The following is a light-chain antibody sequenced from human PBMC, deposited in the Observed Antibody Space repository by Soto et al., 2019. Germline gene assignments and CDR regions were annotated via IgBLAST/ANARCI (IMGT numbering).Light chain of an antibody. CDR3: QSYDSSLSPYV. CDR1: SSNIGAGYD. Sequence: QYVLTQPPSVSGAPGQRVTISCTGSSSNIGAGYDVHWYQQLPGTAPKLLIYANSNRPSGVPDRFSGSKSGTSASLAITGLQAEDEADYYCQSYDSSLSPYVFGTGTKLTVL. V-gene: IGLV1-40*01. CDR2: ANS. J-gene: IGLJ1*01.